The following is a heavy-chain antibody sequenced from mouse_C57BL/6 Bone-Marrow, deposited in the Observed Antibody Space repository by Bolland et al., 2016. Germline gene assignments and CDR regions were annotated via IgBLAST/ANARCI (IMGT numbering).Heavy chain of an antibody. CDR3: ARDGYYAPYAMEY. J-gene: IGHJ4*01. CDR2: NGGT. D-gene: IGHD2-3*01. V-gene: IGHV1-19*01. Sequence: NGGTSYNQKFKGKATLTVDKSSSTAYMELNSLTSEDSAVYYCARDGYYAPYAMEYWGQGTS.